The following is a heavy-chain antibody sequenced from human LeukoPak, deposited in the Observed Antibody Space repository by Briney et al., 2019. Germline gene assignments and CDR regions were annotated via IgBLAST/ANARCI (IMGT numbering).Heavy chain of an antibody. V-gene: IGHV3-48*02. J-gene: IGHJ4*02. CDR2: IGGDGVA. D-gene: IGHD1-1*01. CDR3: VRDHDWSFDL. Sequence: GGSLRLSCAASGFTFTNHPMNWVRQAPGKGLEWVSYIGGDGVAFYADSVKGRFTMSKDNAKNSLYLHVNSLRDEDTAVYYCVRDHDWSFDLWGQGALVTVSS. CDR1: GFTFTNHP.